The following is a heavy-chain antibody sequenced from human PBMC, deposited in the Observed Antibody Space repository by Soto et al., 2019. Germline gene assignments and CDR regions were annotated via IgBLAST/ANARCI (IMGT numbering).Heavy chain of an antibody. V-gene: IGHV3-23*01. Sequence: EVQLLESGGGLVQPGGSLRLSCAASGFTFSSYAMRWVRQAPGKGLEWVSAISGSGGSTYYADSVKGRFTTSRDNSNNTLYLQITSLRAEDTAVYYCAKRGGGSYFDYWGQGTLVTVSS. CDR3: AKRGGGSYFDY. D-gene: IGHD1-26*01. J-gene: IGHJ4*02. CDR2: ISGSGGST. CDR1: GFTFSSYA.